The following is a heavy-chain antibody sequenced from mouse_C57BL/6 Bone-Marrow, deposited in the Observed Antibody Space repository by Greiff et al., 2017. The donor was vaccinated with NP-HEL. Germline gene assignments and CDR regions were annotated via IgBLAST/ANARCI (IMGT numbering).Heavy chain of an antibody. J-gene: IGHJ4*01. CDR1: GYTFTSYW. D-gene: IGHD1-1*01. CDR2: INPSNGGT. V-gene: IGHV1-53*01. CDR3: ARRSYYGSFAMDY. Sequence: QVQLLQPGTELVKPGASVKLSCKASGYTFTSYWMHWVQQRPGQGLEWIGNINPSNGGTYYNEKFKSKATLTVDKSSSTAYMQLSRLTSEDSAVYYCARRSYYGSFAMDYWGQGTSVTVSS.